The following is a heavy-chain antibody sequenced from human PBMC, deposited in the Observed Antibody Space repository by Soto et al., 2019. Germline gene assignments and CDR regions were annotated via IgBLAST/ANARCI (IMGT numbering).Heavy chain of an antibody. Sequence: QVQLVQSGAEVKKPGSSVKVSCKASGDTFSFYTINSVRQAPGLGLEWVGRINPILSMSNYAQKFQDRVTMTADKSTSTAYMELRSLRSEDTAMYYCAASYGSGYRAFDYWGQGALVTVSS. CDR3: AASYGSGYRAFDY. CDR2: INPILSMS. V-gene: IGHV1-69*02. D-gene: IGHD3-10*01. CDR1: GDTFSFYT. J-gene: IGHJ4*02.